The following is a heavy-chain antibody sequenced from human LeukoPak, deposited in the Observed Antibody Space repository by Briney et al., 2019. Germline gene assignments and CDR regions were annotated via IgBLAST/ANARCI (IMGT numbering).Heavy chain of an antibody. CDR3: ASCSLYYDFWSGYYLDENY. CDR1: GFTFSTYN. CDR2: ISSSSSYI. D-gene: IGHD3-3*01. Sequence: GGSLRLSCAASGFTFSTYNMNWVRQAPGKGLEWVSSISSSSSYIYYADSVKGRFTISRDNAKNSLYLQMNSLRAEDTAVYYCASCSLYYDFWSGYYLDENYWGQGTLVTVSS. J-gene: IGHJ4*02. V-gene: IGHV3-21*01.